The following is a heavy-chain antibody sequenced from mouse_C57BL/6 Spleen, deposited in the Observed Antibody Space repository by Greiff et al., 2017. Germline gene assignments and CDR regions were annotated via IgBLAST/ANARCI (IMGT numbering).Heavy chain of an antibody. V-gene: IGHV1-80*01. CDR2: IYPGDGDT. CDR3: AREGETAAWFAY. CDR1: GYAFSSYW. J-gene: IGHJ3*01. Sequence: QVQLQQSGAELVKPGASVKISCKASGYAFSSYWMNWVKQRPGKGLEWIGQIYPGDGDTNYNGKFKGKATLAADKSSSTAYMQLSILTSEDSAVYFCAREGETAAWFAYWGQGTLVTVSA. D-gene: IGHD4-1*01.